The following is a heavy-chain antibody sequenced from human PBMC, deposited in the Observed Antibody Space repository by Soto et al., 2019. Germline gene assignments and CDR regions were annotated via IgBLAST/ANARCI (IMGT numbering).Heavy chain of an antibody. CDR1: GGSISSYY. V-gene: IGHV4-59*01. CDR2: IYYSGST. Sequence: QVQLQESGPGLVKPSETLSLTCTVSGGSISSYYWSWIRQPPGKGLEWIGYIYYSGSTNYNPSLKSRVTISVDTSKNQCSLKLSSVTAADKAVYYCARVRGYDILTGYSNEPRLDYWGQGTLVTVSS. CDR3: ARVRGYDILTGYSNEPRLDY. J-gene: IGHJ4*02. D-gene: IGHD3-9*01.